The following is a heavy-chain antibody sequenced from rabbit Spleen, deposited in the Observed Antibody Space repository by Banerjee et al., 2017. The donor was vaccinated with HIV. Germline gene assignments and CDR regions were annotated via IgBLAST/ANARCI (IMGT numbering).Heavy chain of an antibody. CDR2: IDVGSSGFT. J-gene: IGHJ6*01. CDR1: GVSFSFSNY. CDR3: ARDSGTSFSSYGMDL. D-gene: IGHD8-1*01. Sequence: VESGGDLVKPGAPLTLTCTASGVSFSFSNYMCWVRQAPGKGLEWIGCIDVGSSGFTYFANWAKGRFTISKTSSTTVTLQVTSLTAADTATYFCARDSGTSFSSYGMDLWGPGTLVTVS. V-gene: IGHV1S40*01.